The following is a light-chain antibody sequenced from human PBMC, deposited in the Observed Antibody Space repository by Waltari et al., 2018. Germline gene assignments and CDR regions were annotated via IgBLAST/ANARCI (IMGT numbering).Light chain of an antibody. V-gene: IGKV1-5*03. J-gene: IGKJ1*01. CDR3: QHYDGSSWT. CDR2: KAS. Sequence: DIQMTQSPSSLPASIGDRVTITCRASQNIISWVAWYQQKPGEAPKLLMYKASIVETGVPSRFRGSGFGTQFSLTIDSLQPDDFGVYYCQHYDGSSWTFGPGTRVEVK. CDR1: QNIISW.